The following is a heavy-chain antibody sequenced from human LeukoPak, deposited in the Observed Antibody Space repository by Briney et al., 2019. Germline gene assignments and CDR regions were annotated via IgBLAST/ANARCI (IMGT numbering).Heavy chain of an antibody. D-gene: IGHD3-22*01. CDR1: GGSISSRSYY. V-gene: IGHV4-39*01. J-gene: IGHJ4*02. Sequence: SGTLSLTCTVSGGSISSRSYYWGWIRQPPGKGLEWIGGILYTGNTYYNPSLKSRVTISVDTSKNQFSLKLSSVTAADTAVYYCARPLSPSMIVVVNSFDYWGQGILVTVSA. CDR3: ARPLSPSMIVVVNSFDY. CDR2: ILYTGNT.